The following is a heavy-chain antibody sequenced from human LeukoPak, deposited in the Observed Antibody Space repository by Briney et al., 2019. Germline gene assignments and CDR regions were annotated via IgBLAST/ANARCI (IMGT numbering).Heavy chain of an antibody. V-gene: IGHV3-23*01. CDR1: GFTFSSYA. Sequence: SGGSLRLSCTVSGFTFSSYAMSWVRQAPGKGLEWVTAISGNGGSTYYADSVKGRFTISRDNYKNTLYLQMNSLRAEDTAVYYCAKYREETSKGSGLGYWGQGTLVTVSS. CDR2: ISGNGGST. CDR3: AKYREETSKGSGLGY. D-gene: IGHD2-15*01. J-gene: IGHJ4*02.